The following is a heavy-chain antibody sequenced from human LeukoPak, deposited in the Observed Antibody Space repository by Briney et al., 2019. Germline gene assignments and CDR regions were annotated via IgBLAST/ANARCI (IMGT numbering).Heavy chain of an antibody. CDR2: INWNGGST. Sequence: TGGSLRLSCAASGLTFCDYGMSWVRQAPGKGLEWVSGINWNGGSTGYADSVKGRSTISRDNAKNSLYLQMNSLRAEDTALYYCARGEDSPFDYWGQGTLVTVSS. D-gene: IGHD3-22*01. CDR1: GLTFCDYG. J-gene: IGHJ4*02. CDR3: ARGEDSPFDY. V-gene: IGHV3-20*04.